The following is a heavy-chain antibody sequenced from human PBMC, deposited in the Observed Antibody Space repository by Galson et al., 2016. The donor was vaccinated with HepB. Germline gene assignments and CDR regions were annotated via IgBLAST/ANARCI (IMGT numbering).Heavy chain of an antibody. CDR3: ARDTRPYSNLRHGMDV. D-gene: IGHD4-11*01. V-gene: IGHV1-3*01. CDR2: ASAADDNT. CDR1: GYTFTSNA. J-gene: IGHJ6*02. Sequence: SVKVSCKASGYTFTSNAIHWVRQAPGQRLEWLGWASAADDNTRYSQNFQGRVTFTRDTSASTVYMELSALRPEDTATYFCARDTRPYSNLRHGMDVWGQGTTVTVSS.